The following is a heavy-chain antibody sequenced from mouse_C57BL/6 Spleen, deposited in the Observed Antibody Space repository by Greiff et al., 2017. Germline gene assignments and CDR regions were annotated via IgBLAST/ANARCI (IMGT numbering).Heavy chain of an antibody. CDR2: IWSGGST. CDR3: DRDYGYDAMDY. J-gene: IGHJ4*01. Sequence: QVQLKESGPGLVQPSQSLSITCTVSGFSLTSYGVHWVRQSPGKGLEWLGVIWSGGSTDYNAAFISRLSISKDNSKSTVFFKMNSLQAYDTAIYYCDRDYGYDAMDYWGQGTSVTVSS. D-gene: IGHD1-1*02. V-gene: IGHV2-2*01. CDR1: GFSLTSYG.